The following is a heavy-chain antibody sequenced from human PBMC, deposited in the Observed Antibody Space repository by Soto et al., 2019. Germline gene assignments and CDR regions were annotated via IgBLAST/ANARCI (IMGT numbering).Heavy chain of an antibody. V-gene: IGHV4-30-2*01. CDR3: PRGGLLPDY. J-gene: IGHJ4*02. D-gene: IGHD6-19*01. CDR2: IPHSGST. Sequence: PGKGLECIGYIPHSGSTYYNPSLKSRVTISVDRSKNQFSLKLTSVTAADTAVYYCPRGGLLPDYWGQGTLVTVSS.